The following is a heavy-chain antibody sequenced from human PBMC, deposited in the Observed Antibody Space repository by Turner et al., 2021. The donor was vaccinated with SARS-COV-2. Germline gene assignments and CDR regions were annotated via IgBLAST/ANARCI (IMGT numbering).Heavy chain of an antibody. CDR1: GGSISSSSYY. D-gene: IGHD1-26*01. J-gene: IGHJ4*02. CDR3: ARHSPELRGDYFDY. CDR2: SYYSGST. Sequence: QLQLQESGPVLVSPSETLSLTCTVSGGSISSSSYYWGWIRQPPGKGLEWIGYSYYSGSTYYNPSLKSRVTISVDTSKNQFSLKLSSVTAADTAVYYCARHSPELRGDYFDYWGQGTLVTVSS. V-gene: IGHV4-39*01.